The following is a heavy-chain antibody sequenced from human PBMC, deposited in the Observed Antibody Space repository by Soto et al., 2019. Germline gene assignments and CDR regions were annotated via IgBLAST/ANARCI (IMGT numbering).Heavy chain of an antibody. V-gene: IGHV1-46*01. CDR3: ARGVGTKYYYDSSGYYGYFDY. J-gene: IGHJ4*02. CDR2: INPSGGST. D-gene: IGHD3-22*01. Sequence: ASVKVSCKASGYTFTSYYMHWVRQAPGQGLEWMGIINPSGGSTSYAQKFQGRVTMTRDTSTSTVYMELSSLRSEDTAVCYCARGVGTKYYYDSSGYYGYFDYWGQGTLVTVYS. CDR1: GYTFTSYY.